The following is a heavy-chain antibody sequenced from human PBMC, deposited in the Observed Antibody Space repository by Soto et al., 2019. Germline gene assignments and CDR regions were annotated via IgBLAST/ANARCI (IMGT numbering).Heavy chain of an antibody. V-gene: IGHV3-73*01. CDR1: GFTFSGSA. Sequence: GGSLRLSCAASGFTFSGSAMHWVRQASGKGLEWVGRIRSKANSYATAYAASVKGRFTISRDDSKNTAYLQMNSLKTEDTAVYYCTRPLVLEWDYGNYYGMDVWGQGTTVTVSS. J-gene: IGHJ6*02. CDR3: TRPLVLEWDYGNYYGMDV. D-gene: IGHD4-17*01. CDR2: IRSKANSYAT.